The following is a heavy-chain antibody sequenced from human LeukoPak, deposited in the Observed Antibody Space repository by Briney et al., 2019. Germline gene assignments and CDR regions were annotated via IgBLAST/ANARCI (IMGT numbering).Heavy chain of an antibody. J-gene: IGHJ4*02. Sequence: PGGSLRLSCAASGFTFSSYAMSWVRQAPGKGLEWVSAISGSGGSTYYADSVKGRFTISRDNSKNTLYLQMNSLRAEDTAVYYCARDRPTYDSSSYSYSFDYWGQGTLVTVSS. D-gene: IGHD3-22*01. CDR1: GFTFSSYA. CDR3: ARDRPTYDSSSYSYSFDY. CDR2: ISGSGGST. V-gene: IGHV3-23*01.